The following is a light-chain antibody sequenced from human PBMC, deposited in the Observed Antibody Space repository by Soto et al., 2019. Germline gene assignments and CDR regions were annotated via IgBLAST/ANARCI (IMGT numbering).Light chain of an antibody. V-gene: IGKV1-27*01. CDR1: QGISTY. J-gene: IGKJ4*01. Sequence: DIQMTQSPSSLSASVGDRVTITCRASQGISTYLAWYQQKPGKVPKLLIYAASTLQSGVPSRFRGSGSGTDFTLTISSLQPEDVATYYCQKYNSVPLTFGGGTKVEIK. CDR3: QKYNSVPLT. CDR2: AAS.